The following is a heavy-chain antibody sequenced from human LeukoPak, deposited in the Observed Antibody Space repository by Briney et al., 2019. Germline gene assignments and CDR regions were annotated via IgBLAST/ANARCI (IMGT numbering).Heavy chain of an antibody. J-gene: IGHJ6*03. Sequence: GGSLRLSCAASGFSFSVYWMHWVRQAPGKGPVWVSRIKTDGSITDYADFVKGRFTISRDNAKNTLYLQMNSLRAEDTAVYYCARETSLNIYYYYYMDVWGKGTTVTISS. CDR1: GFSFSVYW. CDR3: ARETSLNIYYYYYMDV. V-gene: IGHV3-74*01. D-gene: IGHD2/OR15-2a*01. CDR2: IKTDGSIT.